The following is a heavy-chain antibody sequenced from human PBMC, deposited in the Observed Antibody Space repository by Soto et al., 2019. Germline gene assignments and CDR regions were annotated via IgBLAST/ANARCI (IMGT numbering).Heavy chain of an antibody. CDR1: GFTFSKYA. V-gene: IGHV3-23*01. CDR2: ISDSGGST. D-gene: IGHD3-10*01. CDR3: AKNFFGSGSYLKYFDY. J-gene: IGHJ4*02. Sequence: PGGSLRLSCAASGFTFSKYAMSWVRQAPGTGLEWVPSISDSGGSTYYADSVKGRFTISRDNSKNILFLQMNSLRDADTAVYYCAKNFFGSGSYLKYFDYWGQGTLVTVSS.